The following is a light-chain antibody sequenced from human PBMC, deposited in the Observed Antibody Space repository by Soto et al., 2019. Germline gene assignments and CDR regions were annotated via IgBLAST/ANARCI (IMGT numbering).Light chain of an antibody. CDR3: AAWDNSLSEYV. CDR1: SSNIGRNT. V-gene: IGLV1-44*01. CDR2: SNN. J-gene: IGLJ1*01. Sequence: QSVLTQPPSASETPGQRVTISCSGSSSNIGRNTVNWYQQLPVTAPKLVIYSNNQRPSGVPDRFSGSKSGTSGSLAISGLQSEDEADYYCAAWDNSLSEYVFGTGTKLTVL.